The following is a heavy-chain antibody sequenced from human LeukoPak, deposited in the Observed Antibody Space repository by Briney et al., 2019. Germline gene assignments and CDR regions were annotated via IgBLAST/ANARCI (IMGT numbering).Heavy chain of an antibody. J-gene: IGHJ3*02. V-gene: IGHV4-59*01. D-gene: IGHD4-17*01. CDR1: GGSISSYY. Sequence: PSETLSLTCTVSGGSISSYYWSWIRQPPGKGLEWIGYIYYSGSTNYNPSLKSRVTISVDTSKNQFSLKLSSVTAADTAVYYCAREETTVPTGGAFDIWGQGTMVTVSS. CDR2: IYYSGST. CDR3: AREETTVPTGGAFDI.